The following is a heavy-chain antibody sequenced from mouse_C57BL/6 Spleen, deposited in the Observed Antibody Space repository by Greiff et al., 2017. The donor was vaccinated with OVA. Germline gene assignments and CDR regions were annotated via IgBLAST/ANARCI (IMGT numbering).Heavy chain of an antibody. D-gene: IGHD1-1*01. CDR1: GYTFTSYW. CDR3: ARPLYGSSYGGAY. Sequence: QVQLQQPGAELVKPGASVKLSCKASGYTFTSYWMQWVKQRPGQGLEWIGEIDPSDSYPNYNQKFKGKATLTVATSSSTAYMQLSSLTSEDASVYYCARPLYGSSYGGAYWGQGTLVTVSA. CDR2: IDPSDSYP. V-gene: IGHV1-50*01. J-gene: IGHJ3*01.